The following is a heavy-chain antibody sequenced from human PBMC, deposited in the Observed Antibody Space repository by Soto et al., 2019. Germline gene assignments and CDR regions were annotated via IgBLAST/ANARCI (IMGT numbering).Heavy chain of an antibody. CDR2: ISGSGDST. CDR3: AKDNLPAAVPTPYSLY. D-gene: IGHD2-21*01. V-gene: IGHV3-23*01. J-gene: IGHJ1*01. CDR1: GFTFSDCA. Sequence: EVQLLESGGDLVQPGGSLRLSCAAAGFTFSDCAMSWVRQATGKGLEWVSTISGSGDSTYYADSVMDRFTISRDNSKNTLYMSVSSLRAADTAIYYCAKDNLPAAVPTPYSLYWCKGTLVRVSS.